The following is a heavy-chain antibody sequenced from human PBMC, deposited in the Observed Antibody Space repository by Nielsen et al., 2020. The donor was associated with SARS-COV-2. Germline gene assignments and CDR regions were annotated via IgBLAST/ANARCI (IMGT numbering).Heavy chain of an antibody. Sequence: SETLSLTCTVSGGSISSYYWSWIRQPPGKGLEWIGYIYYSGSTNYNPSLKSRVTISVDTSKNQFSLKLSSVTAADTAVYYCARGLVYYYDSSGYPYYYFDYWGQGTLVTVSS. CDR2: IYYSGST. J-gene: IGHJ4*02. CDR1: GGSISSYY. D-gene: IGHD3-22*01. V-gene: IGHV4-59*12. CDR3: ARGLVYYYDSSGYPYYYFDY.